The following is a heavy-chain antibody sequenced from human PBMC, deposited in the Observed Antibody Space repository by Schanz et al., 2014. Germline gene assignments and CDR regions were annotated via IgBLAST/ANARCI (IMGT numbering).Heavy chain of an antibody. D-gene: IGHD1-7*01. CDR1: GFSFSNYW. Sequence: EVQLVESGGGLVQPGESLRLSCAASGFSFSNYWMSWVRQAPGKGLVWVSHINSDGTTTTYADSVKGRFTISRDNAENTLYLQMNSLRVEDTAVYYCAMGGYQLHHWGQGTLVTVSS. CDR3: AMGGYQLHH. J-gene: IGHJ4*02. V-gene: IGHV3-74*02. CDR2: INSDGTTT.